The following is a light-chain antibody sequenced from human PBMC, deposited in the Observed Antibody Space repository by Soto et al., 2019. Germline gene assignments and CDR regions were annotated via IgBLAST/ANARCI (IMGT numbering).Light chain of an antibody. Sequence: EIVLTQSPGTLSLSPGERATLSCRASQSVSSNYLAWYQQKPGQAPRLLIYGASSRATGIPDRFSGSGSGTDFTLTIISLQPEDFATYYCLQSFNSPYTFGQGTTVDVK. V-gene: IGKV3-20*01. CDR2: GAS. J-gene: IGKJ2*01. CDR3: LQSFNSPYT. CDR1: QSVSSNY.